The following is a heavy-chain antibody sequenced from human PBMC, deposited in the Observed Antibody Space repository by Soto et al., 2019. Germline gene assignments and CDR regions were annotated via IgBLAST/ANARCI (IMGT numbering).Heavy chain of an antibody. CDR3: ARSGYYDSSGYYGAGYYYGMDV. V-gene: IGHV5-51*01. D-gene: IGHD3-22*01. Sequence: GESLKISCKGSGYTFANYWIGWVRQMPGKGLEWMGIIYPGDSDTRYSPSFQGQVTISADKSISTAYLQWSSLKASDTAMYYCARSGYYDSSGYYGAGYYYGMDVWGQGTTVTVSS. J-gene: IGHJ6*02. CDR2: IYPGDSDT. CDR1: GYTFANYW.